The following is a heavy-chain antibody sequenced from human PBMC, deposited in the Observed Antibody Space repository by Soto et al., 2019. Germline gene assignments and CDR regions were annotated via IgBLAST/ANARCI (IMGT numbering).Heavy chain of an antibody. CDR3: ARGGRDGFDI. V-gene: IGHV4-4*07. Sequence: QVQLQESGPGLVKPSETLSLTCTVSGGSISTYYWNWIRQSAGKGLEWIGRVHISGSTNYHPSLKSRVAMSVDTSNNQFSLKVTSVTAADTAVYYCARGGRDGFDIWGQGTMVTVSS. CDR2: VHISGST. J-gene: IGHJ3*02. CDR1: GGSISTYY.